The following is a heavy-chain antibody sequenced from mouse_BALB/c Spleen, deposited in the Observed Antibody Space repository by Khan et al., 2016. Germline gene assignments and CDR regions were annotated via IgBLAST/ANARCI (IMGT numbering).Heavy chain of an antibody. D-gene: IGHD1-1*01. Sequence: QIQLVQSGPELKKPGKTVKISCKASGYTFTNYGMNWVKQAPGKGLKWMGWINTYSGESTYADDFKGRFAFSLETSATTAYLQINNLKNVDPPPFVCARYHYYYGSSKYFDVCGAGTTVTVSS. J-gene: IGHJ1*01. CDR2: INTYSGES. V-gene: IGHV9-3-1*01. CDR3: ARYHYYYGSSKYFDV. CDR1: GYTFTNYG.